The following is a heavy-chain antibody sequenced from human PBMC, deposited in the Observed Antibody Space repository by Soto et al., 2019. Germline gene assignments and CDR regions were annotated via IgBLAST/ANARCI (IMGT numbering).Heavy chain of an antibody. J-gene: IGHJ3*02. Sequence: ASVKVSCKASGYTFTSYAMHWVRQAPGQRLEWMGWINAGNGNTKYSQKFQGRVTITRDTSANTAYMELSSLRSEDTAVYFCARVLGYCSGGSCYSPIWGQGTMVTVS. D-gene: IGHD2-15*01. CDR3: ARVLGYCSGGSCYSPI. V-gene: IGHV1-3*01. CDR2: INAGNGNT. CDR1: GYTFTSYA.